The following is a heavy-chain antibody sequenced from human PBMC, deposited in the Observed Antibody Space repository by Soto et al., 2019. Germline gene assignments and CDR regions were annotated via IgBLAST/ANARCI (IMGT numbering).Heavy chain of an antibody. CDR2: IFSNDEK. CDR1: GFSLSNARMG. D-gene: IGHD3-10*01. CDR3: ARIHGINNELYYFDY. Sequence: SGPTLVNPTETLTLTCTVSGFSLSNARMGVSWIRQPPGKALEWLAHIFSNDEKSYSTSLKSRLTISKDTSKSQVVLTMTNMDPVDTATYYCARIHGINNELYYFDYWGQGTLVTVSS. V-gene: IGHV2-26*01. J-gene: IGHJ4*02.